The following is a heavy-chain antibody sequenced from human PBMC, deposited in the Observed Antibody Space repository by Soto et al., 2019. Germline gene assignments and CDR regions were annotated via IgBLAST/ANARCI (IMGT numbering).Heavy chain of an antibody. Sequence: QVQLVQSGAEVKKPGASVKVSCKASGYTFTSYGISWVRQAPGQGLEWMGWISAYNGNTNYARKLQGRVTMTTDTSTSTAYMELRSLRSDDTAVYYCARDKTNIVVVVAANYYYYGMDVWGQGTTVTVSS. CDR1: GYTFTSYG. V-gene: IGHV1-18*01. J-gene: IGHJ6*02. CDR2: ISAYNGNT. CDR3: ARDKTNIVVVVAANYYYYGMDV. D-gene: IGHD2-15*01.